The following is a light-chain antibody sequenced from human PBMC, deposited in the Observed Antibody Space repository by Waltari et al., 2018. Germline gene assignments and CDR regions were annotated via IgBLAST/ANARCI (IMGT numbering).Light chain of an antibody. V-gene: IGLV2-11*01. Sequence: QSALTQPRSVSGSPGQSVTISCTGTRSDVVGYNYVSWYQQHPGKAPKLMIYDVSKRPSGVPDRFSGSKSGNTASLTISGLQAEDEADYYCCSYAGSYTVVFGGGTKLTVL. J-gene: IGLJ2*01. CDR2: DVS. CDR3: CSYAGSYTVV. CDR1: RSDVVGYNY.